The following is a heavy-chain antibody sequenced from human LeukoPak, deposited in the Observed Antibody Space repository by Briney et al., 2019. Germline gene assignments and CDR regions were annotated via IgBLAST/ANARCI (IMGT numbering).Heavy chain of an antibody. Sequence: PSETLSLTCTVSGGSISSGGYYWSWIRQHPGKGLEWIGYIYYSGSTYYNPSLKSRVTISVDTSKNQFSLKLSSVTAADTAVYYCARDWGIVPAATGYYYGMDVWGQGTTVTVSS. CDR2: IYYSGST. CDR3: ARDWGIVPAATGYYYGMDV. J-gene: IGHJ6*02. V-gene: IGHV4-31*03. CDR1: GGSISSGGYY. D-gene: IGHD2-2*01.